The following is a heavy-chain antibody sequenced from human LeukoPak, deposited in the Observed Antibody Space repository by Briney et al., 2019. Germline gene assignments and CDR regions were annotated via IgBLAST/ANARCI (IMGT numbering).Heavy chain of an antibody. CDR1: GGSISGFY. V-gene: IGHV4-59*01. CDR2: IYYSGDT. CDR3: AREGYCGGGTCNNWFDP. Sequence: SETLSLTCTASGGSISGFYWSWIRQPPGKGLEWIGSIYYSGDTNYSPSFKSRVTISVDTSKNQFSLKLTSVTAADTAVYYCAREGYCGGGTCNNWFDPWGQGTLVTVSS. J-gene: IGHJ5*02. D-gene: IGHD2-15*01.